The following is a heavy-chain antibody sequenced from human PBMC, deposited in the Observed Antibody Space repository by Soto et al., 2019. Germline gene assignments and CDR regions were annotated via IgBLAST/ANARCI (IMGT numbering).Heavy chain of an antibody. J-gene: IGHJ6*03. CDR1: GGSISSSSYY. V-gene: IGHV4-39*01. Sequence: SETLSLTCTVSGGSISSSSYYWGWIRQPPGKGLEWIGSIYYSGSTYYNPSLKSRVTISVDTSKNQFSLKLSSVTAADTAVYYCASLNILNYYYYYMDVWGKGTTVTVSS. CDR3: ASLNILNYYYYYMDV. CDR2: IYYSGST.